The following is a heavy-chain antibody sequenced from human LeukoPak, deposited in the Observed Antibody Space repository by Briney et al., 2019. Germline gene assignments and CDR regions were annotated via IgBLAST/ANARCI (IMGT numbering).Heavy chain of an antibody. D-gene: IGHD7-27*01. CDR2: IYYSGSI. V-gene: IGHV4-59*01. Sequence: PSETLSLTCTVSGGSISSYYWSWIRQPPGKGLEWIEYIYYSGSINYNPSLKSRVTISVDTSKNQFSLKLSSVTAADTAVYYCARVRLGIVDYWGQGTLVTVSS. CDR3: ARVRLGIVDY. J-gene: IGHJ4*02. CDR1: GGSISSYY.